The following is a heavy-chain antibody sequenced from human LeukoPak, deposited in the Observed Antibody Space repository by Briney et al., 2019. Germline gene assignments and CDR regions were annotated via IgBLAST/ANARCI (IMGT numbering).Heavy chain of an antibody. Sequence: GGSLRLSCAASGFTFSSYSMSWVRQAPGKGLEWVSYISSGSSTIYYADSAKGRFTISRDNAKNSLYLQMSSLRADDTAVYYCARARQGYCSSASCYSFDIWGQGTMLTVSS. CDR2: ISSGSSTI. D-gene: IGHD2-2*01. CDR3: ARARQGYCSSASCYSFDI. CDR1: GFTFSSYS. V-gene: IGHV3-48*01. J-gene: IGHJ3*02.